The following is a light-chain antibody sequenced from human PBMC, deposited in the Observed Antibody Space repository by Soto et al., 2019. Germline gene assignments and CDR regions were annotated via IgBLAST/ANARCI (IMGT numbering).Light chain of an antibody. Sequence: DIQMTQSPSTLSASVGDRVTITCXASQSISSWLAWYQQKPGKAPKLLIYAASSLESGVPSRFSGSGSGTEFTLTISSLQPDDFATYYCQQYNSYSRTFGQGTKVEVK. CDR2: AAS. CDR3: QQYNSYSRT. CDR1: QSISSW. V-gene: IGKV1-5*01. J-gene: IGKJ1*01.